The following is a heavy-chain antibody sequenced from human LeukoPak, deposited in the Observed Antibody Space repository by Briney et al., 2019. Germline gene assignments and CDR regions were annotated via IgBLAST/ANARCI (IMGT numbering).Heavy chain of an antibody. J-gene: IGHJ4*02. V-gene: IGHV3-30*04. CDR2: ISYDGSNK. D-gene: IGHD6-19*01. Sequence: GRSLRLSCAASGFTLGSHAMHWVRQAPGKGLEWVAVISYDGSNKYYADYVKGRFTISRDNSKNTLYMQMNSLRAEDTAVYYCSRDWQWLVKSGNIDYWGQGTLVTVSS. CDR1: GFTLGSHA. CDR3: SRDWQWLVKSGNIDY.